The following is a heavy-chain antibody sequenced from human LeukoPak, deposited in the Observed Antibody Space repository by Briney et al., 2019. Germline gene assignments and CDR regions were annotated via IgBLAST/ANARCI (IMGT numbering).Heavy chain of an antibody. V-gene: IGHV3-7*01. D-gene: IGHD6-19*01. CDR2: ILPDGSEK. Sequence: GGSLRLSCAASGFTFSASSMHWVRQAPGEGLEWVANILPDGSEKYYLDSVKGRFTISRDNPTNSLYLQINSLRAEDTALYYCGRLARNAWYAVDYWGQGTLVTVSS. CDR1: GFTFSASS. J-gene: IGHJ4*02. CDR3: GRLARNAWYAVDY.